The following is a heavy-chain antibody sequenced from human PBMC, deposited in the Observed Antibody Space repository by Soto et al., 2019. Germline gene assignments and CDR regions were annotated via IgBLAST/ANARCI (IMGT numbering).Heavy chain of an antibody. Sequence: GGSLRLSCAASGFTFSSYAMSWVRQAPGKGLEWVSAISGNGGSTYYADSVKGRFTISRDNSKNTLYLQMNSLRAEDTAVYYCAKDEGRGYSYGLVAFDIWGQGTMVTVSS. V-gene: IGHV3-23*01. D-gene: IGHD5-18*01. CDR3: AKDEGRGYSYGLVAFDI. CDR1: GFTFSSYA. J-gene: IGHJ3*02. CDR2: ISGNGGST.